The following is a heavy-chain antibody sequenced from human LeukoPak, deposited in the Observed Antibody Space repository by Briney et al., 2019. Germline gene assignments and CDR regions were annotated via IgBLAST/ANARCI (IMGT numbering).Heavy chain of an antibody. CDR1: GGPFNDYY. CDR3: ARGAGWFDP. V-gene: IGHV4-34*01. Sequence: SETLSLTCAVYGGPFNDYYWNWIRQPPGKGLEWIGEINLRGSTTYNPSLKSRVTISLDESKNQFSLKLSSVTAADTAVYYCARGAGWFDPWGQGTLVTVSS. J-gene: IGHJ5*02. CDR2: INLRGST.